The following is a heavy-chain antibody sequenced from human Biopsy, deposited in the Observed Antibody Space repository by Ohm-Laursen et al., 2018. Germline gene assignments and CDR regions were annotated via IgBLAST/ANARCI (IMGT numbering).Heavy chain of an antibody. CDR1: GFTFTSYA. Sequence: SLRLSCTAFGFTFTSYAMSWVRQAPGKGLEWVSGISGSGGRTYYAESMKGRFTISRDNSKKTVYLQMKSLRAEDTAVYYCAKEVFSAVGTSGFDPWGQGTLVTVSS. V-gene: IGHV3-23*01. D-gene: IGHD1/OR15-1a*01. CDR3: AKEVFSAVGTSGFDP. J-gene: IGHJ5*02. CDR2: ISGSGGRT.